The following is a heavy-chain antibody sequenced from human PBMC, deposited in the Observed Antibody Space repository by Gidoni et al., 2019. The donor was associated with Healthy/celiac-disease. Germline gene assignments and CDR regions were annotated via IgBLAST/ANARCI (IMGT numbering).Heavy chain of an antibody. CDR1: GGSIRSGGYY. J-gene: IGHJ4*02. CDR3: ARVLKVYGDYVDY. D-gene: IGHD4-17*01. CDR2: IYYSGST. V-gene: IGHV4-31*03. Sequence: QVQLQESGPGLVKPSQNLSLTCTVSGGSIRSGGYYWSWIRQHPGKGLEWIGYIYYSGSTYYNPSLKSRVTISVDTSKNQFSLKLSSVTAADTAVYYCARVLKVYGDYVDYWGQGTLVTVSS.